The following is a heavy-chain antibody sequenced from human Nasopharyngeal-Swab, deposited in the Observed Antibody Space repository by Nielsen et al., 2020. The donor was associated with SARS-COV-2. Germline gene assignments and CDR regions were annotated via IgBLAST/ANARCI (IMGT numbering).Heavy chain of an antibody. J-gene: IGHJ6*02. CDR3: ARGSLPYYDFWSGYTGSNYYYGMDV. CDR1: GFTFSSYG. D-gene: IGHD3-3*01. V-gene: IGHV3-33*01. CDR2: IWYDGSNK. Sequence: GESLKIYCAASGFTFSSYGMHWVRQAPGKGLEWVAVIWYDGSNKYYADSVKGRFTISRDNSKNTLYLQMNSLRAEDTAVYYCARGSLPYYDFWSGYTGSNYYYGMDVWGQGTTVTVSS.